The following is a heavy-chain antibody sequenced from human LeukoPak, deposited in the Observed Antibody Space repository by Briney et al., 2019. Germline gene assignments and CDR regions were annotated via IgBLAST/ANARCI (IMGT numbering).Heavy chain of an antibody. D-gene: IGHD6-19*01. V-gene: IGHV3-30-3*01. CDR3: ARARYQRTNLNIAVAAPGGFDY. Sequence: GGSLRLSCAASGFTFSSYAMHWVRQAPGKGLEWVAVISYDGSNKYYADSVKGRFTISRDNSKNTLYLQMNSLRAEDTAVYYCARARYQRTNLNIAVAAPGGFDYWGQGTLVTVSS. CDR2: ISYDGSNK. J-gene: IGHJ4*02. CDR1: GFTFSSYA.